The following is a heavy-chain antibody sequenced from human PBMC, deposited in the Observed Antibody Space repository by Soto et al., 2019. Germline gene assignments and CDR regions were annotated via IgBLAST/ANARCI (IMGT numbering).Heavy chain of an antibody. J-gene: IGHJ4*02. D-gene: IGHD3-3*01. CDR3: ANTIFGVVIGPGY. CDR2: ISGSGGST. Sequence: GGSLRLSCAASGFTFSSYAMSWVRQAPGKGLEWVSAISGSGGSTYYADSVKGRFTISRDNSKNTLYLQMNSLRAEDTAVYYCANTIFGVVIGPGYWGQGTLVTVSS. V-gene: IGHV3-23*01. CDR1: GFTFSSYA.